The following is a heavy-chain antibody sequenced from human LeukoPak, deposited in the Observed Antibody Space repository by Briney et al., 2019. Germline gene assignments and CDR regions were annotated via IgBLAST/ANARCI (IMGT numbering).Heavy chain of an antibody. D-gene: IGHD6-19*01. CDR2: MNPNSGNT. CDR3: ARGLRSSRWFDP. J-gene: IGHJ5*02. V-gene: IGHV1-8*03. CDR1: GYTFTSYD. Sequence: ASVKVSCKASGYTFTSYDINWVRQATGQRLEWMGWMNPNSGNTGYAQKFQGRVTITRNASISTAYMELSSLRSEDTAVYYCARGLRSSRWFDPWGQGTLVTVSS.